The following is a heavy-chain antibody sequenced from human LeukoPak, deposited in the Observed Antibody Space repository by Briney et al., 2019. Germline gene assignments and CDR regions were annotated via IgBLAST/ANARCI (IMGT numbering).Heavy chain of an antibody. V-gene: IGHV3-21*01. CDR2: ISSSGSYI. J-gene: IGHJ4*02. D-gene: IGHD5-12*01. CDR3: ARDLSGYDPFDY. CDR1: GFTFSSYS. Sequence: GGSLRLSCAASGFTFSSYSMNWVRQAPGKGLEWVSSISSSGSYIYYADSVKGRFTISRDNAKNSLYLQMNSLRAEGTAVYYCARDLSGYDPFDYWGQGTLVTVSS.